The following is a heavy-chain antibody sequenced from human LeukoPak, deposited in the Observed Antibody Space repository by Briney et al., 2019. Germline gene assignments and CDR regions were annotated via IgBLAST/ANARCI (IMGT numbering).Heavy chain of an antibody. CDR3: ARERMYYYDSSGSPRGDDAFDI. J-gene: IGHJ3*02. CDR1: GFTFSSYA. V-gene: IGHV3-23*01. D-gene: IGHD3-22*01. CDR2: ISGSGGST. Sequence: GGSLRLSSAASGFTFSSYAMSWVRQAPGKGLEWVSAISGSGGSTYYADSVKGRFTISRDNSKNTLYLQMNSLRAEDTAVYYCARERMYYYDSSGSPRGDDAFDIWGQGTMVTVSS.